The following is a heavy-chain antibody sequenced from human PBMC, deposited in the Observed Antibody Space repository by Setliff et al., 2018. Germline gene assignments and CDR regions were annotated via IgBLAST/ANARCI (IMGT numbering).Heavy chain of an antibody. CDR3: AREQWLDPPGYYYMDV. CDR2: IYIGGSA. Sequence: SETLSLTCTVSGGSISSYYWSWIRQPAGKGLEWIGHIYIGGSANYNPSLKGRVTMSIDTSKNQFSLKPNAVTAADMAVYYCAREQWLDPPGYYYMDVWAKGTTVTVSS. J-gene: IGHJ6*03. D-gene: IGHD6-19*01. CDR1: GGSISSYY. V-gene: IGHV4-4*07.